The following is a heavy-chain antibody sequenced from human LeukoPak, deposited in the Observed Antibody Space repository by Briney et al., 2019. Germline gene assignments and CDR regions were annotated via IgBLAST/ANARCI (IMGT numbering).Heavy chain of an antibody. Sequence: PGGSLRLSCAASGFTYTNYWVSWFRQAPGQGLEWVASIKQDGSESYYVDSVKGRFTISRDNAKNSLFLQLSSLRVEDTAVYYCARGSMHVYHLYTDYWGQGTLVNVSS. CDR1: GFTYTNYW. CDR3: ARGSMHVYHLYTDY. V-gene: IGHV3-7*01. CDR2: IKQDGSES. D-gene: IGHD3-16*01. J-gene: IGHJ4*02.